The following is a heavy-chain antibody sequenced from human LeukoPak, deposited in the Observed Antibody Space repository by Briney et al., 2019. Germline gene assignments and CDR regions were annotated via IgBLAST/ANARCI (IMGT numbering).Heavy chain of an antibody. D-gene: IGHD3-3*01. J-gene: IGHJ4*02. CDR2: ISYDGSNK. CDR3: AKEGGDYDFWSGYYYFDY. CDR1: GFTFSSYA. V-gene: IGHV3-30-3*02. Sequence: GGSLRLSCAASGFTFSSYAMHWVRQAPGKGLEWVAVISYDGSNKYYADSVKGRFTISRDNSKNTLYLQMNSLRAEDTAVYYCAKEGGDYDFWSGYYYFDYWGQGTLVTVSS.